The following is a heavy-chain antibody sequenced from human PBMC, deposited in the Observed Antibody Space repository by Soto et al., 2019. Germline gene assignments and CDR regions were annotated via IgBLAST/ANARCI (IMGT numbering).Heavy chain of an antibody. Sequence: SQTLSLTCAISGDSVSSNTASWNWIRQSPSRGLEWLGRTYFRSKWYNDYAVSVKSRVIINPDTSNNQFSLQLNSVTPEDTAVYFCAKGDNLGPKTGYAFDPWGQGIMVTVSS. CDR1: GDSVSSNTAS. CDR3: AKGDNLGPKTGYAFDP. CDR2: TYFRSKWYN. J-gene: IGHJ5*02. V-gene: IGHV6-1*01. D-gene: IGHD5-12*01.